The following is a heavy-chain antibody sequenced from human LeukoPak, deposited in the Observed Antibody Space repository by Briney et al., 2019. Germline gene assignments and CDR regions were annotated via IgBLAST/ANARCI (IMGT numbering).Heavy chain of an antibody. D-gene: IGHD2/OR15-2a*01. J-gene: IGHJ4*02. CDR1: GYTFTSYG. Sequence: GASVKVSCKASGYTFTSYGISWVRQAPGQGLEWMGWISAYNGNTNYAQKLQGRVTMTTDTSTSTTYMELRSLRSDDTAVYYCARDPNIVIAPAAEGFDYWGQGTLVTASS. CDR3: ARDPNIVIAPAAEGFDY. V-gene: IGHV1-18*01. CDR2: ISAYNGNT.